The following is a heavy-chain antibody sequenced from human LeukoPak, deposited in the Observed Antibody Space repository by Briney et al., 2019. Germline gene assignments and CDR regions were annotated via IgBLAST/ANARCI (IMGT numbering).Heavy chain of an antibody. J-gene: IGHJ4*02. V-gene: IGHV3-23*01. CDR3: AKNHYSSSWYESRVYYFDY. CDR2: ISGSGGST. CDR1: GFTFSSYG. D-gene: IGHD6-13*01. Sequence: PGGSLRLSCAASGFTFSSYGMSWVRQAPGKGLEWVSAISGSGGSTYYADSVKGRFTISRDNSKNTLYLQMNSLRAEDTAVYYCAKNHYSSSWYESRVYYFDYWGQGTLVTVSS.